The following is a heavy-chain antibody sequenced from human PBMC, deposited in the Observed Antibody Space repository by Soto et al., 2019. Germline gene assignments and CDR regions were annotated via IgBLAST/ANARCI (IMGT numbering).Heavy chain of an antibody. CDR1: GFTFSTYT. CDR3: AKGQHCITTSCYFYYYGMDV. J-gene: IGHJ6*02. V-gene: IGHV3-30*18. CDR2: ISFDGSNK. Sequence: QVQLVESGGGVVQPGRSLRLSCAASGFTFSTYTMHWVRQAPGKGLEWVAVISFDGSNKYYGDSVKGRFTISRDNSRNTLYLQMNSLRAEDTAVYYCAKGQHCITTSCYFYYYGMDVWGQGTTVTVSS. D-gene: IGHD2-2*01.